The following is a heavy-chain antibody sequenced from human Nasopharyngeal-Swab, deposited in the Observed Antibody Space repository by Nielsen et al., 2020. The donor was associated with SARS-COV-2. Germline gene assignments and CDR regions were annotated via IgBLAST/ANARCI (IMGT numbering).Heavy chain of an antibody. CDR3: ARDRPGRMDV. CDR2: ISSGGRTI. J-gene: IGHJ6*02. V-gene: IGHV3-48*03. Sequence: GESLKIPCAASGFTFSSYEMNWVRQAPGKGLEWLSYISSGGRTIAYADSVKGRFTISRDNAKNSLYLQMNSLRADDTAVYYCARDRPGRMDVWGQGTMVTVSS. D-gene: IGHD6-6*01. CDR1: GFTFSSYE.